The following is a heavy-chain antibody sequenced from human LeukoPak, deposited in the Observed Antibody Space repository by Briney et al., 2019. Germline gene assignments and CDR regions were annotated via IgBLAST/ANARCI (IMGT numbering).Heavy chain of an antibody. Sequence: SETLSLTCTVSGGSISSSSYYWGWIRQPPGKGLEWIGSIYYSGSTYYNPSLKSRVTISVDTSKNQFSLKLSSVTAADTAVYYCARVAGSLDYYDSSGYEVRFDYWGQGTLVTVSS. CDR1: GGSISSSSYY. CDR2: IYYSGST. V-gene: IGHV4-39*07. J-gene: IGHJ4*02. CDR3: ARVAGSLDYYDSSGYEVRFDY. D-gene: IGHD3-22*01.